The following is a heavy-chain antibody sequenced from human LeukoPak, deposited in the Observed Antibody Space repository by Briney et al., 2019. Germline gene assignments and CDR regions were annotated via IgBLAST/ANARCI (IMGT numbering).Heavy chain of an antibody. Sequence: PGGSLRLSCAASGFTFSNAWMSWVRQSPGKGLEWVGRIKSKTGGGTSDYAAAVKDRFTISRDDSKKTLYLQMNSLKTEDTAVYSCTTGAPTYNDFWSGYPAGYFVKSGQGTQVTASS. D-gene: IGHD3-3*01. V-gene: IGHV3-15*01. J-gene: IGHJ4*02. CDR3: TTGAPTYNDFWSGYPAGYFVK. CDR2: IKSKTGGGTS. CDR1: GFTFSNAW.